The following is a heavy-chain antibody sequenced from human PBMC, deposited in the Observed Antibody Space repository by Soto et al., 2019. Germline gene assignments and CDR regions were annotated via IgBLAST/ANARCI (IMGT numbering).Heavy chain of an antibody. J-gene: IGHJ6*02. D-gene: IGHD2-15*01. CDR3: AAWRRVVVAATLPYGMDV. CDR2: IVVGSGNT. CDR1: GFTFTSSA. V-gene: IGHV1-58*01. Sequence: GASVKVSCKASGFTFTSSAVQWVRQARGQRLEWIGWIVVGSGNTNYAQKFQERVTITRDMSTSTAYMELSSLRSEDTAVYYCAAWRRVVVAATLPYGMDVWGQGTTVTVSS.